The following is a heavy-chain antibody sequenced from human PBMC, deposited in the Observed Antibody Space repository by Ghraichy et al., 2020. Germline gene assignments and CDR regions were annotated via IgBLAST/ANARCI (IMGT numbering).Heavy chain of an antibody. D-gene: IGHD5-24*01. Sequence: ASVKVSCKASGYTFTGYYMHWVRQAPGQGLEWMGWINPNSGATKYAQKFQGRVTITRDTSINTAYMELSSLKSDDTAVYYCARVEAGWDYWGQGTLVTVS. CDR2: INPNSGAT. J-gene: IGHJ4*02. CDR3: ARVEAGWDY. CDR1: GYTFTGYY. V-gene: IGHV1-2*02.